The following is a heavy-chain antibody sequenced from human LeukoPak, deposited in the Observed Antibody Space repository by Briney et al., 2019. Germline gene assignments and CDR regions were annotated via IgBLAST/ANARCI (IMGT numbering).Heavy chain of an antibody. CDR2: ISWNSGSI. Sequence: GGSLRLSCAASGFTFDDYAMHWVRQAPGKGLEWVSGISWNSGSIGYADSVKGRFTISRDNAKNSPYLQMNSLRAEDTALYYCAKAPPEPWANAFDIWGQGTMVTVSS. CDR3: AKAPPEPWANAFDI. D-gene: IGHD1-14*01. CDR1: GFTFDDYA. J-gene: IGHJ3*02. V-gene: IGHV3-9*01.